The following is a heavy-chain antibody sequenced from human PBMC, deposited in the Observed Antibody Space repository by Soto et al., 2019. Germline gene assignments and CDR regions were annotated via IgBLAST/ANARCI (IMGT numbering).Heavy chain of an antibody. V-gene: IGHV3-23*01. CDR3: AKESIVSRDIVVVVAATD. CDR2: ISGSGGST. J-gene: IGHJ4*02. D-gene: IGHD2-15*01. CDR1: GFTFSSYA. Sequence: GGSLRLSCAASGFTFSSYAMSWVRQAPGKGLEWVSAISGSGGSTYYADSVKGRFTISRDNPKNTLYLKMNNQKTEDTAVYFCAKESIVSRDIVVVVAATDWGQGTLVTVSS.